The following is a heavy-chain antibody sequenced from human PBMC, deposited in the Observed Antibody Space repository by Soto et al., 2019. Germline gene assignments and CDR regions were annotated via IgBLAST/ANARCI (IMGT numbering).Heavy chain of an antibody. CDR1: GGTFSSYA. V-gene: IGHV1-69*01. CDR3: ARDNGAYGDYGGENWFDP. D-gene: IGHD4-17*01. Sequence: QVQLVQSGAEVNKPGSSVKVSCKASGGTFSSYAISWVRQAPGQGLEWVGGIIPSFGRANYAQKLQGRVTITADESTSTAYMERSSLRSEDTAVYYCARDNGAYGDYGGENWFDPWGQGTLVTVSS. CDR2: IIPSFGRA. J-gene: IGHJ5*02.